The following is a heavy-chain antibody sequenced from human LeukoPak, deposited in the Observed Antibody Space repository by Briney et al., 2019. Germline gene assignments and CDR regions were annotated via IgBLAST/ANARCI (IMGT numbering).Heavy chain of an antibody. J-gene: IGHJ4*02. D-gene: IGHD3-10*01. CDR2: ISYDGSNK. V-gene: IGHV3-30*18. CDR1: GFTFSSYG. Sequence: PGRSLRLSCAASGFTFSSYGMHWVRQAPGKGLEWAAVISYDGSNKYYADSVKGRFTISRDNSKNTLYLQMNSLRAEDTAVYYCAKDDGSGSYYKGYFDYWGQGTLVTVSS. CDR3: AKDDGSGSYYKGYFDY.